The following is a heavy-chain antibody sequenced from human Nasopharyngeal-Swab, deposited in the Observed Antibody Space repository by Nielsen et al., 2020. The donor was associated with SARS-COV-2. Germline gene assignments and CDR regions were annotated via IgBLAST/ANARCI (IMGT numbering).Heavy chain of an antibody. CDR2: IYSGGST. J-gene: IGHJ3*02. D-gene: IGHD4-17*01. Sequence: GGSLRLSCAASGFTVSSNYMSWVRQAPGKGLEWVSVIYSGGSTYYADSVKGRFTISRDNSKNTLYLQMNSLRAEDTAVYYCASSRSEPPYGDYLDAFDIWGQGTMVTVSS. V-gene: IGHV3-53*01. CDR1: GFTVSSNY. CDR3: ASSRSEPPYGDYLDAFDI.